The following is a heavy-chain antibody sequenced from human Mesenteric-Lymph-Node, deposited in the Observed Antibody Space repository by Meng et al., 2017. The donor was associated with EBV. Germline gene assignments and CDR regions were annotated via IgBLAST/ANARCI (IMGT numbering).Heavy chain of an antibody. CDR2: INHIRSV. CDR1: GGSFNDYY. D-gene: IGHD6-19*01. Sequence: QVQLQQWGAGLLEPAETLSLICAVYGGSFNDYYWIWIRQAPGKGLEWIGEINHIRSVYYNPSLKSRVTISVDTSNNQISLRLTSVTAADTAIYYCARVRSSGSGLIRNYFDYWGQGTLVTVSS. V-gene: IGHV4-34*02. J-gene: IGHJ4*02. CDR3: ARVRSSGSGLIRNYFDY.